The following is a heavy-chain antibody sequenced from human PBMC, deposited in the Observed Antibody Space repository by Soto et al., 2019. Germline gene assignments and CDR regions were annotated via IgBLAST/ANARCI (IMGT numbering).Heavy chain of an antibody. CDR1: GGSISSGNYY. Sequence: SETLSLTCTVSGGSISSGNYYWSWIRQPPGKGIEWIGFISYRGSTYYSLSLKSGVTISVDTSKNHFFLNLSFVTSADTAVYYCARMNYYDTSGYPFDYWGQGMMVT. D-gene: IGHD3-22*01. J-gene: IGHJ4*02. V-gene: IGHV4-30-4*01. CDR3: ARMNYYDTSGYPFDY. CDR2: ISYRGST.